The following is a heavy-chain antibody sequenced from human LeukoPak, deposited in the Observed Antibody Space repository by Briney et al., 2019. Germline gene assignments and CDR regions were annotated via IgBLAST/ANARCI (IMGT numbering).Heavy chain of an antibody. V-gene: IGHV3-66*01. D-gene: IGHD2-2*02. Sequence: GGSLRLSCAASGFTVSSNYMSWVRQAPGKGLEWVSVIYSGGSTYYADSVKGRFTISRDNSKNTLYLQMNSLRAEDTAVYYCASFQYCSSTSCYTAFDIWGQGTMVTVSS. CDR3: ASFQYCSSTSCYTAFDI. CDR2: IYSGGST. J-gene: IGHJ3*02. CDR1: GFTVSSNY.